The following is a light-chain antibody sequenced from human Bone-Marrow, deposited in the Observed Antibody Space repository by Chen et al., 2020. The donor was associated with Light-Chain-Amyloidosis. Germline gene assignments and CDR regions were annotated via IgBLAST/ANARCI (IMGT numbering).Light chain of an antibody. Sequence: QSALTQPASVSGSPGQSITISCTGTSRDVGGDNHVSWYQQHPDKAPKLMIYEVTNRPSWVPDRFSGSKSDNTASLTSSGLQTEDEADYFCSSYTITNTLVFGSGTRVTVL. CDR1: SRDVGGDNH. CDR3: SSYTITNTLV. CDR2: EVT. V-gene: IGLV2-14*01. J-gene: IGLJ1*01.